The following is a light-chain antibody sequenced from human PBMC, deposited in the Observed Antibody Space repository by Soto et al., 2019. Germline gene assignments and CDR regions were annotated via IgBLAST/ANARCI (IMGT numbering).Light chain of an antibody. Sequence: EILLTQSPGTLSLSSGEEATLSCRASQSVSGNYVAWYQQKPDQAPRLLIYGASTRATGIPDRFSGSGSGTDFTLTISRLEPEDFAVYYCHQDGNPPRTFGQGTTVEI. J-gene: IGKJ1*01. CDR3: HQDGNPPRT. CDR2: GAS. CDR1: QSVSGNY. V-gene: IGKV3-20*01.